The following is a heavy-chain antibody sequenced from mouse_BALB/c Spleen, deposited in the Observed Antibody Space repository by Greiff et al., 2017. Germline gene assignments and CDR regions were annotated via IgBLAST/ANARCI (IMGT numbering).Heavy chain of an antibody. CDR2: ISYSGST. D-gene: IGHD1-2*01. V-gene: IGHV3-2*02. Sequence: EVKLMESGPGLVKPSQSLSLTCTVTGYSITSDYAWNWIRQFPGNKLGWMGYISYSGSTSYNPSLKSRISITRDTSKNPFFLQLNSVTTEDTATYYCARSILRYFDYWGQGTTLTVSS. J-gene: IGHJ2*01. CDR1: GYSITSDYA. CDR3: ARSILRYFDY.